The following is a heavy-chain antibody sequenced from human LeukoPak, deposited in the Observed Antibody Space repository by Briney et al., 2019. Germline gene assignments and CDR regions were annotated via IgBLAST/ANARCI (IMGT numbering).Heavy chain of an antibody. Sequence: PGGSLRLSCAASGFTFSSYSMNWVRQAPGKGLEWVSSISSSSSYIYYADSVKGRFTISRDNAKNSLYLQMNSLRAEDTAVYYCARDSTLTARFDYWGQGTLVTVSS. D-gene: IGHD3-16*01. CDR3: ARDSTLTARFDY. J-gene: IGHJ4*02. CDR2: ISSSSSYI. CDR1: GFTFSSYS. V-gene: IGHV3-21*01.